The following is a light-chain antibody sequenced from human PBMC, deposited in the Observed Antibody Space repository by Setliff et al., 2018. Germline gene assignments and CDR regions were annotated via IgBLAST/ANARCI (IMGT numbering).Light chain of an antibody. CDR1: SSDVGGYNY. J-gene: IGLJ3*02. Sequence: QSVLTQPASVSGSPGQSITISCTGTSSDVGGYNYVSWYQQYPGKAPKLMIFDVNKRPSGVSSRFSGSKSGNTASLTISGLQAEDEGDYYCSSYISSITLVFGGGTK. V-gene: IGLV2-14*01. CDR2: DVN. CDR3: SSYISSITLV.